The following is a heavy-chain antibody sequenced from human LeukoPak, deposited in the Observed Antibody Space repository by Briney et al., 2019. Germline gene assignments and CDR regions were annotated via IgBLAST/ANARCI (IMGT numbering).Heavy chain of an antibody. J-gene: IGHJ5*02. CDR1: GFTFSSYS. CDR2: ISSSTNYI. Sequence: SGGSLSLSCAAYGFTFSSYSMNWVRQAPGKGLEWVSSISSSTNYIYYADSVKGRFTISRDNANNSLYLQMNSLRAEDTAVYYCARDYTRTTGWFDPWGQGTLVTVSS. CDR3: ARDYTRTTGWFDP. D-gene: IGHD1-1*01. V-gene: IGHV3-21*01.